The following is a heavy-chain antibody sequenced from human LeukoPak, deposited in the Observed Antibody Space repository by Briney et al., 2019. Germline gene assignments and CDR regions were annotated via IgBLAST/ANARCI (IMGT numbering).Heavy chain of an antibody. Sequence: ASVKVSCKASGYTFTSYAMHWVRQAPGQRLEWMGWINAGNGNTKYSQKFQGRVTMTRDTSTSTVYMELSSLRSEDTAVYYCARVASPIAAAGTWDYWGQGTLVTVSS. CDR3: ARVASPIAAAGTWDY. D-gene: IGHD6-13*01. V-gene: IGHV1-3*01. J-gene: IGHJ4*02. CDR2: INAGNGNT. CDR1: GYTFTSYA.